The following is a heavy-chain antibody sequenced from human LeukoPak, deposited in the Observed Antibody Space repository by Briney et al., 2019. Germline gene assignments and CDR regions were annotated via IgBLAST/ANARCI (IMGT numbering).Heavy chain of an antibody. V-gene: IGHV3-64*01. J-gene: IGHJ3*02. CDR3: ARLPVDAFDI. Sequence: GSLRLSCAASRFTFSNYAMHWVRQAPGKGLEHVSAISSNGGNTYYANSVKGRFTISRDNSKNTLYLQMGSLRAEDMAVYYCARLPVDAFDIWGQGTMVTVSS. CDR1: RFTFSNYA. D-gene: IGHD1-14*01. CDR2: ISSNGGNT.